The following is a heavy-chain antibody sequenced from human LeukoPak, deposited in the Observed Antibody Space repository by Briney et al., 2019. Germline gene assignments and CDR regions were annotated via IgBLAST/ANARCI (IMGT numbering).Heavy chain of an antibody. J-gene: IGHJ1*01. D-gene: IGHD2-2*01. CDR1: GFTFSSYG. CDR2: ISYDGSNK. CDR3: AKSLASTTVYSGFQH. Sequence: QTGGSLRLSCAASGFTFSSYGMHRVRQAPGKGLEWVAVISYDGSNKYYADSVKGRFTISRDNSKNTLYLQMNSLRAEDTAVYYCAKSLASTTVYSGFQHWGQGTLVTVSS. V-gene: IGHV3-30*18.